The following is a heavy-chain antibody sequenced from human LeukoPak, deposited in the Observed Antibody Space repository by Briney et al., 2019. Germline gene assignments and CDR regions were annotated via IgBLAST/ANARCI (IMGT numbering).Heavy chain of an antibody. CDR2: IYYSGST. Sequence: KPSETLSLTCAVSGGSISSSSYYWGWIRQPPGKGLECIGSIYYSGSTYYSPSLKSRVTMSVDTSKNQFSLKLSSVTAADTAVYYCATPPPSLGDYRAFDIWGQGTMVTVSS. CDR1: GGSISSSSYY. CDR3: ATPPPSLGDYRAFDI. V-gene: IGHV4-39*07. J-gene: IGHJ3*02. D-gene: IGHD4-17*01.